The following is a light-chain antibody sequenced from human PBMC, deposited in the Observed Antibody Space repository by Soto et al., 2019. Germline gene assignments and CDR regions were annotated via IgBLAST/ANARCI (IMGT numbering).Light chain of an antibody. CDR2: WAS. Sequence: DIVMTQSPDSLAVSLGERATINCKSSQSVLYSSNNKNYLAWYQQRPGQPPNLLIYWASTRASGVPDRVSGSGSGTDFTLTISSLQAEDVAIYYCEQYFSFPWTFGQGTKVDIK. CDR1: QSVLYSSNNKNY. V-gene: IGKV4-1*01. J-gene: IGKJ1*01. CDR3: EQYFSFPWT.